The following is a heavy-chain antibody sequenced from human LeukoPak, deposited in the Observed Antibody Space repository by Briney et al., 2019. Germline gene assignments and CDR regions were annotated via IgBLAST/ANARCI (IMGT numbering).Heavy chain of an antibody. Sequence: GGSLRLSCAASGFTFSLYSMLRVRQAPGKGLEWVSYVSSGSSAIYYADSVKGRFTISRDNAKNTLYLQMSSLRDEDTAVYYCARAFGDGNTYWGQGTLVTVSS. J-gene: IGHJ4*02. CDR3: ARAFGDGNTY. CDR2: VSSGSSAI. D-gene: IGHD4-23*01. V-gene: IGHV3-48*02. CDR1: GFTFSLYS.